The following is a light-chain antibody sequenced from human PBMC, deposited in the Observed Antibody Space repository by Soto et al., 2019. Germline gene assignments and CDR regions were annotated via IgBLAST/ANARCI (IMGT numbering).Light chain of an antibody. CDR2: DVS. CDR1: SSDIGGYNY. Sequence: QSALTQPASVSGSPEQSITISCTGISSDIGGYNYVSWYQQLPGKAPKLMIYDVSNRRSGVSNRFSGSKSGNTASLTISGLQAEDEADYYCYSYTSSSTVLFGGGTKVTVL. J-gene: IGLJ2*01. V-gene: IGLV2-14*03. CDR3: YSYTSSSTVL.